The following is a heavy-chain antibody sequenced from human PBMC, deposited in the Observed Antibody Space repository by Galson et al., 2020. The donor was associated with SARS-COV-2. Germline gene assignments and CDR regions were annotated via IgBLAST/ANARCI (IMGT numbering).Heavy chain of an antibody. CDR3: ARDQYYYDSSGYPGSGYYYYGMDV. CDR2: IYSGGST. D-gene: IGHD3-22*01. CDR1: GFTVSSNY. J-gene: IGHJ6*02. Sequence: GESLKISCAASGFTVSSNYMSWVRQAPGKGLEWVSVIYSGGSTYYADSVKGRFTISRDNSKNTLYLQMNSLRAEDTAVYYCARDQYYYDSSGYPGSGYYYYGMDVWGQGTTVTVSS. V-gene: IGHV3-66*01.